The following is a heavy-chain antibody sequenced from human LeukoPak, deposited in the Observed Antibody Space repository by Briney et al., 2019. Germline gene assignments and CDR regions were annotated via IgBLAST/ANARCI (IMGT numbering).Heavy chain of an antibody. D-gene: IGHD3-10*01. J-gene: IGHJ4*02. CDR2: FDPEDGET. V-gene: IGHV1-24*01. CDR3: ATDFITMVRGVKGYFDY. Sequence: GASVKVSCEVSGYTLTELSMHWVRQAPGKGLEWMGGFDPEDGETIYAQKFQGRVTMTEDTSTDTAYMELSSLRSEDTAVYYCATDFITMVRGVKGYFDYWGQGTLVTVSS. CDR1: GYTLTELS.